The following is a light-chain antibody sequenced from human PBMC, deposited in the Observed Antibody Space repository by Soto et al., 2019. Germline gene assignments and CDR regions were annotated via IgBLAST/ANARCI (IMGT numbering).Light chain of an antibody. Sequence: GLTQSPGTLSLSPGERATLSCRASQSVSSYLAWYQQKPGQAPRLLIYDASNRATGIPARFSGSGSGTDFTLTISSLEPEDFAVYYCQQRSNRLTFGGGTKVDIK. CDR1: QSVSSY. CDR2: DAS. V-gene: IGKV3-11*01. CDR3: QQRSNRLT. J-gene: IGKJ4*01.